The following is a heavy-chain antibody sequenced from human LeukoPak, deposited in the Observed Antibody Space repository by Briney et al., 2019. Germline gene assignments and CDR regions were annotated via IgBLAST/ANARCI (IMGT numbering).Heavy chain of an antibody. J-gene: IGHJ6*03. V-gene: IGHV4-4*07. CDR1: GGSISSYY. Sequence: PSETLSLTCTVSGGSISSYYWSWIRQPAGKGLEWIGRIYTSGSTNYNPSLKSRVTMSVDTSKNQFSLKLSSVTAADTAVYYRARGIPYYYYYYMDVWGKGTTVTVSS. CDR3: ARGIPYYYYYYMDV. D-gene: IGHD5-18*01. CDR2: IYTSGST.